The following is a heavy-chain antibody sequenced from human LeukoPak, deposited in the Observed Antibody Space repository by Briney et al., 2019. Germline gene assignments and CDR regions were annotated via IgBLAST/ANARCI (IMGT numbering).Heavy chain of an antibody. CDR2: IYTSGST. D-gene: IGHD3-9*01. CDR3: ARGTILTGPTPYYYYYYMDV. J-gene: IGHJ6*03. Sequence: PSQTLSLTCTVSGGSISSGSYYWSWIRQPAGKGLEWIGRIYTSGSTNYNPSLKSRVTISVDTSKNQFSLKLSSVTAADTAVYYCARGTILTGPTPYYYYYYMDVWGKGTTVAISS. CDR1: GGSISSGSYY. V-gene: IGHV4-61*02.